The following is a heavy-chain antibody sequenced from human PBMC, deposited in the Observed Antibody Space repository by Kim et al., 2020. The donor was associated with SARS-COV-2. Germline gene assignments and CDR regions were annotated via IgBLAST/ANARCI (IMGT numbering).Heavy chain of an antibody. Sequence: GRTHSTPALKSRVTISVDTSKNQFSLKLSSVTAADTAVYYCARGRGNLGYWGQGTLVTVSS. V-gene: IGHV4-34*01. D-gene: IGHD3-10*01. J-gene: IGHJ4*02. CDR3: ARGRGNLGY. CDR2: GRT.